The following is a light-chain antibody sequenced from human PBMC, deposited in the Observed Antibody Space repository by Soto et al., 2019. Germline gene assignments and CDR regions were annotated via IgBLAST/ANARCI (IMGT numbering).Light chain of an antibody. CDR2: GTT. J-gene: IGLJ3*02. V-gene: IGLV7-43*01. CDR3: LLSSGGALHWV. Sequence: QAVVTQEPSLTVSPGGTVTLTCASSIGAVTRGYYANWFQQKPGQAPRSLIYGTTNKHSWTPARFSGSLLGGKAALTLSGVQPEDEAACYGLLSSGGALHWVFGGGDQADRP. CDR1: IGAVTRGYY.